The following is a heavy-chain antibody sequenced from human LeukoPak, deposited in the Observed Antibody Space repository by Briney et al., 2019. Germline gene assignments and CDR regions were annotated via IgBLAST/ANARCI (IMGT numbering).Heavy chain of an antibody. J-gene: IGHJ4*02. CDR1: GDSISPYY. D-gene: IGHD6-25*01. Sequence: SETLSLTCTVSGDSISPYYWSWIRQPPGKGLEWIGYIYYSGSTNYNPSLKSRVTISVDTSKNQFSLKLSSVTAADTAVYYCARDPHTLWAAEVYFDYWGQGIMVIVSS. CDR2: IYYSGST. V-gene: IGHV4-59*01. CDR3: ARDPHTLWAAEVYFDY.